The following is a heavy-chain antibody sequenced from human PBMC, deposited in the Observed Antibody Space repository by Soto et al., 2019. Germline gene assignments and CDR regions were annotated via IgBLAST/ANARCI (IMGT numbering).Heavy chain of an antibody. CDR2: ISSSSSYI. V-gene: IGHV3-21*01. J-gene: IGHJ6*02. D-gene: IGHD2-2*01. CDR3: ATDNQYHPLPLDV. CDR1: GFTFSSYS. Sequence: PGGSLRLSCAASGFTFSSYSMNWVRQAPGKGLEWVSSISSSSSYIYYADSVKGRFTISRDNAKNSLYLQMNSLRAEDTAVYYCATDNQYHPLPLDVWGQGTPVTVSS.